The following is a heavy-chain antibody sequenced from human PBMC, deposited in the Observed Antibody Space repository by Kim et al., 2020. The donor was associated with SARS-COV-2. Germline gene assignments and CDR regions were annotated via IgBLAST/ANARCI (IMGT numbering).Heavy chain of an antibody. J-gene: IGHJ4*02. V-gene: IGHV3-21*01. Sequence: YADSGMGRFTHSRDNTKNSLYLQINSLRAEDTAVYYWARGGQGGWYGFDYWGQGTLVTVSS. D-gene: IGHD6-19*01. CDR3: ARGGQGGWYGFDY.